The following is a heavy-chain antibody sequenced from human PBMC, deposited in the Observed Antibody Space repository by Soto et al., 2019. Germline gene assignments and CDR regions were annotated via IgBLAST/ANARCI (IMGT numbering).Heavy chain of an antibody. Sequence: HMDLVQSWDEVKRPWSSVKISCTASGYTFTYRYLHLARPAPGQPFKYMGRITIYNGNTGSAQRLKDRVIFSREKKFSELYMELSGLTSDDTAMYPCSRSSPVSAHDILEVWGQGTLVTVSS. CDR2: ITIYNGNT. CDR3: SRSSPVSAHDILEV. CDR1: GYTFTYRY. V-gene: IGHV1-45*02. D-gene: IGHD3-9*01. J-gene: IGHJ3*01.